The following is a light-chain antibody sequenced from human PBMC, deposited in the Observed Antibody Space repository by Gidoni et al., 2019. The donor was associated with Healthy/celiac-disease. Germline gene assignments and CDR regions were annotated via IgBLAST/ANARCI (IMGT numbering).Light chain of an antibody. V-gene: IGKV3-11*01. CDR3: QQRAGNT. CDR2: DAS. J-gene: IGKJ2*01. CDR1: QSVSSY. Sequence: EIVLTQSPATLSLSPGERATLSCRASQSVSSYLAWYQQKPGQAPRLLIYDASNRATGIPARFSGSGSGTDFTLTISSLEPEDFAVYYCQQRAGNTFXXXTKLEIK.